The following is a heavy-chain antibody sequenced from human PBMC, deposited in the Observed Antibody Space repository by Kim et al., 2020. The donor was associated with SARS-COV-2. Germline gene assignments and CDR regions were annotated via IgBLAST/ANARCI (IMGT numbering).Heavy chain of an antibody. CDR1: GGSISSSSYY. J-gene: IGHJ6*02. CDR3: ARLSTTGIVGATWDYYYYGMDV. Sequence: SETLSLTCTVSGGSISSSSYYWGWIRQPPGKGLEWIGSIYYSGSTYYNPSLKSRVTISVDTSKNQFSLKLSSVTAADTAVYYCARLSTTGIVGATWDYYYYGMDVWGQGTTVTVSS. CDR2: IYYSGST. V-gene: IGHV4-39*01. D-gene: IGHD1-26*01.